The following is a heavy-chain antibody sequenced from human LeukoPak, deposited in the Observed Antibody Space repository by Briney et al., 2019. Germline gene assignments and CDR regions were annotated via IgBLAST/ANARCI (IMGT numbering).Heavy chain of an antibody. Sequence: PSETLSLTCTVSGGSISSGGYYWPWIRQHPGTGLEWIGYIYYSGSTYYNPSLKSRVTISVDTSKNQFSLKLSSVTAADTAVYYCARAYAYYFDYWGQGTLVTVSS. V-gene: IGHV4-31*03. CDR1: GGSISSGGYY. D-gene: IGHD4-17*01. CDR3: ARAYAYYFDY. CDR2: IYYSGST. J-gene: IGHJ4*02.